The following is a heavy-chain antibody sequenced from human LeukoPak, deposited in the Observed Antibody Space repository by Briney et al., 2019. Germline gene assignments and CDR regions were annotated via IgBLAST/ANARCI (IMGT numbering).Heavy chain of an antibody. CDR2: INPNSGGT. Sequence: ASVKVSCKASGYTFTGYYMHWVRQAPGQGLEWMGWINPNSGGTNYAQKFQGRVTMTRDTSISTAYMELSRLRSDDTGVYYCARDRGVGATDVDYWGQGTLVTVSS. D-gene: IGHD1-26*01. CDR3: ARDRGVGATDVDY. V-gene: IGHV1-2*02. J-gene: IGHJ4*02. CDR1: GYTFTGYY.